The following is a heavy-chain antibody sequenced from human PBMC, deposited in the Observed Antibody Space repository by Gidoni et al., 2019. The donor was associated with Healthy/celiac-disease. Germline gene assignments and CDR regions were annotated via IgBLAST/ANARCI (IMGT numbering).Heavy chain of an antibody. V-gene: IGHV5-51*01. CDR3: I. J-gene: IGHJ3*02. D-gene: IGHD1-26*01. CDR1: GYSFTSYW. Sequence: EVQLVQSGAEVKKPGESLKISCKGSGYSFTSYWIGWVRQMPGKGLEWMGIIYPGDSDTRYSPSFQGQVTISADKSISTAYRSGSDTAQGDQETAFDIWGQGTMVTVSS. CDR2: IYPGDSDT.